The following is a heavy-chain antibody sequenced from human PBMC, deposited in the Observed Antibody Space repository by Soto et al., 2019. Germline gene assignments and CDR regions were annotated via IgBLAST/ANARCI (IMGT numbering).Heavy chain of an antibody. V-gene: IGHV3-23*01. CDR3: AIPLLAVAATTRGGF. J-gene: IGHJ4*02. CDR1: GFTFSSYA. D-gene: IGHD6-19*01. Sequence: EVQVLESGGGLVQPGGSLRLSCVASGFTFSSYAMSWVRQATGKGLEWVSAISGSAINTYYADSVKGRFSISRDNSKSTLSLQTNSLKAEDTAVYYCAIPLLAVAATTRGGFWGQGTQVTVSS. CDR2: ISGSAINT.